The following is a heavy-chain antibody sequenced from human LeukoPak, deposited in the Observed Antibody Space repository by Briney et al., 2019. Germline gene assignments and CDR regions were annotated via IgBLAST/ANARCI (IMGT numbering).Heavy chain of an antibody. V-gene: IGHV3-74*01. D-gene: IGHD5-18*01. CDR1: GFTFSNNW. Sequence: GGSLRLSCAASGFTFSNNWMHWVRQAPGKGLVWVSRINTDGSSTSYADSVKGRFTISRDNAKNSLYVQMNSLRAEDTAVYYCARDRGYSTFDIWGQGTMVTVSS. CDR2: INTDGSST. CDR3: ARDRGYSTFDI. J-gene: IGHJ3*02.